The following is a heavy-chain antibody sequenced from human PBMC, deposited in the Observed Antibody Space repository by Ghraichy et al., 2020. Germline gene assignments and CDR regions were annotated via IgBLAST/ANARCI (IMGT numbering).Heavy chain of an antibody. CDR3: ARGSQGYCSSTSCLDAFDI. V-gene: IGHV4-34*01. CDR1: GGSFSGYY. D-gene: IGHD2-2*01. J-gene: IGHJ3*02. Sequence: ETLSLTCAVYGGSFSGYYWSWIRQPPGKGLEWIGEINHSGSTNYNPSLKSRVTISVDTSKNQFSLKLSSVTAADTAVYYCARGSQGYCSSTSCLDAFDIWGQGTMVTVSS. CDR2: INHSGST.